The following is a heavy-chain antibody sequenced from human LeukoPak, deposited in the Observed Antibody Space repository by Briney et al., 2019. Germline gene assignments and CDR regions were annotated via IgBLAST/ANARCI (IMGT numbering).Heavy chain of an antibody. J-gene: IGHJ4*02. D-gene: IGHD6-19*01. V-gene: IGHV3-21*01. Sequence: GGSLRLSCAASGFTFNSYAMNWVRQAPGKGLEWVSSISSSSSYIYYADSVKGRFTISRDNAKNSLYLQMNSLRAEDTAVYYCARDQAVAASKTSCFDYWGQGTLVTVSS. CDR1: GFTFNSYA. CDR3: ARDQAVAASKTSCFDY. CDR2: ISSSSSYI.